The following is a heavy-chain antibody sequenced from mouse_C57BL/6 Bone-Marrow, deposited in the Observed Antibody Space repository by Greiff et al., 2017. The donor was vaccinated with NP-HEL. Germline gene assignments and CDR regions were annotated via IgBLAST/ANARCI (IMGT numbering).Heavy chain of an antibody. CDR3: ARLGTYAMDY. D-gene: IGHD3-3*01. V-gene: IGHV5-15*01. Sequence: EVQLVESGGGLVQPGGSLKLSCAASGFTFSDYGMAWVRQAPRKGPEWVAFISNLAYSIYYADTVTGRFTISRENAKNTLYLAMSSLRSEDTAMYYCARLGTYAMDYWGQGTSVTVSS. CDR2: ISNLAYSI. CDR1: GFTFSDYG. J-gene: IGHJ4*01.